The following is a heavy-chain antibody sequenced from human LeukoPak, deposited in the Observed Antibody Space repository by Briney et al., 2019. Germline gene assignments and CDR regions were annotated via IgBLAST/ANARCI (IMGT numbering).Heavy chain of an antibody. CDR1: GFTFSSYE. V-gene: IGHV3-48*03. CDR2: ISSSGNTI. Sequence: GGSLRLSCAASGFTFSSYEMNWVRQAPGKGLEWVSYISSSGNTIHYADSVKGRFTISRDNAENSLYLQMNSLRAEDTAVYYCARDGLRIVDPFDYWGQGTLVTVSS. D-gene: IGHD1-26*01. J-gene: IGHJ4*02. CDR3: ARDGLRIVDPFDY.